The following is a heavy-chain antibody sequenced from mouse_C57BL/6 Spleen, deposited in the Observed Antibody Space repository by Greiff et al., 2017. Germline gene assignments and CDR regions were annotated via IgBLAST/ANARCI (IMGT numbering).Heavy chain of an antibody. CDR2: INPYNGGT. CDR3: ARSDDGYYWYFDV. CDR1: GYTFTDYY. J-gene: IGHJ1*03. V-gene: IGHV1-19*01. D-gene: IGHD2-3*01. Sequence: VQLQQSGPVLVKPGASVKMSCKASGYTFTDYYMNWVKQSHGKSLEWIGVINPYNGGTSYNQKFKGKATLTVDKSSSTAYMELNSLTSEDSAVYYCARSDDGYYWYFDVWGTGTTVTVSS.